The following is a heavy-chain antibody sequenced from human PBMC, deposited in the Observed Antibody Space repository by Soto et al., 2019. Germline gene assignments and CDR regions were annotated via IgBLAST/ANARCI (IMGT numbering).Heavy chain of an antibody. CDR3: ARGGGPPSMVTLDYYYGMDV. J-gene: IGHJ6*02. CDR2: IIPIFGTA. V-gene: IGHV1-69*13. Sequence: GASVKVSCKASGGTFSSYAISWVRQAPGQRLEWMGGIIPIFGTANYAQKFQGRVTITADESTSTAYMELSSLRSEDTAVYYCARGGGPPSMVTLDYYYGMDVWGQGTTVTVSS. D-gene: IGHD5-18*01. CDR1: GGTFSSYA.